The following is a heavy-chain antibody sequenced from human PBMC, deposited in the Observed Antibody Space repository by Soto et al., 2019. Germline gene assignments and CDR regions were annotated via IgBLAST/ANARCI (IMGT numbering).Heavy chain of an antibody. CDR3: ARVGGYDPKYYFDY. V-gene: IGHV4-31*03. Sequence: SETLSLTCTVSGGSISSGGYYWSWIRQHPGKGLEWIGYIYYSGSTYYNPSLKSRVTISVDTSKNQFSLKLSSVTAADTAVYYCARVGGYDPKYYFDYWGQGTLVTVSS. CDR1: GGSISSGGYY. J-gene: IGHJ4*02. CDR2: IYYSGST. D-gene: IGHD5-12*01.